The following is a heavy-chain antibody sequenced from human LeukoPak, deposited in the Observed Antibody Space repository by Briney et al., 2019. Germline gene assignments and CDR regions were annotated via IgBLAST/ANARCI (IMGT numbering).Heavy chain of an antibody. CDR3: ATELLRIAAPTDY. CDR1: GFAFSRFA. J-gene: IGHJ4*02. CDR2: ISHDGSST. V-gene: IGHV3-30-3*01. D-gene: IGHD6-6*01. Sequence: PGGSLRLSCSASGFAFSRFAMHWVRQAPGKGLEWVALISHDGSSTNYADSVRGRFTISRDNSANTMYLQMNSLRSEDTAIYFCATELLRIAAPTDYWGQGTLVTVSS.